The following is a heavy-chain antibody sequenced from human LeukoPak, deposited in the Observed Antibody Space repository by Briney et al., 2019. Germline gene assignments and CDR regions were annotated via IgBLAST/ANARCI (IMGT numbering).Heavy chain of an antibody. V-gene: IGHV4-39*01. CDR1: GGSISSSSYY. J-gene: IGHJ3*02. CDR3: ARGLDIVVVPAVFSPDHDAFAI. Sequence: SETLSLTCTVSGGSISSSSYYWGWIRQPPGKGLEWIGSIYYSGSTYYNPSLKSRVTISVDTSKNQFSLKLSSVTAADTAVYYCARGLDIVVVPAVFSPDHDAFAIWGQGTMVTVSS. CDR2: IYYSGST. D-gene: IGHD2-2*01.